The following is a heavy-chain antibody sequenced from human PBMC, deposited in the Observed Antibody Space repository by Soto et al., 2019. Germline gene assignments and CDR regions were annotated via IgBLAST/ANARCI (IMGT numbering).Heavy chain of an antibody. J-gene: IGHJ6*02. CDR3: ASQYSSGRYYYGMDV. CDR2: IYYSGST. V-gene: IGHV4-31*03. CDR1: GGSISSGGYY. Sequence: PSETLSLTCTVSGGSISSGGYYWSWIRQHPGKGLEWIGYIYYSGSTYYNPSLKSRVTISVDTSKNQFSLKLSSVTAADTAVYYCASQYSSGRYYYGMDVWGQGTTVTVSS. D-gene: IGHD6-19*01.